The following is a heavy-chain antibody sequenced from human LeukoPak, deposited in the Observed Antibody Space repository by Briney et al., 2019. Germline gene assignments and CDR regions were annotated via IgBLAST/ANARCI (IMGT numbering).Heavy chain of an antibody. Sequence: GGSLRLSCAASGFTFSNYAMTWVRQAPGKGLEWVSTMSDSGGRTYYADSVKGRFTISRDYSKNTLSLQMNSLRAEDTAVYYCAKGGTWYEDFDYWGQGTLVTVSS. V-gene: IGHV3-23*01. CDR1: GFTFSNYA. CDR2: MSDSGGRT. J-gene: IGHJ4*02. D-gene: IGHD6-13*01. CDR3: AKGGTWYEDFDY.